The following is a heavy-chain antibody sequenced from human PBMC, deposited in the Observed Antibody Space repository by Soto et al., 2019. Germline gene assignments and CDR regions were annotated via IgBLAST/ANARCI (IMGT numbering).Heavy chain of an antibody. CDR2: LDAEDGET. CDR1: GYRLSDLS. J-gene: IGHJ4*02. Sequence: ASVKVSCKVSGYRLSDLSIHWVRQAPGKGLGWMGGLDAEDGETIYAQKLQGRGTMTEDTSTDTAYMELSSLTSEDTAMYYCATLPRTIERTPAAIWSFDSWGQGTLVTVS. D-gene: IGHD2-2*01. V-gene: IGHV1-24*01. CDR3: ATLPRTIERTPAAIWSFDS.